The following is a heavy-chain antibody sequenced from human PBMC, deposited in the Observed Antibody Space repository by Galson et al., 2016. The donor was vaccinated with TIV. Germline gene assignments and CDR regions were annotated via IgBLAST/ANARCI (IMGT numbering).Heavy chain of an antibody. CDR1: GYSFTRYW. V-gene: IGHV5-10-1*01. Sequence: SGAEVKQPGESLRISCKGSGYSFTRYWINWVRQMPGKGLEWIGRIDPSDSYTNYSPSFQGHVTISVDKSVDTAYLQWSSLKASDTAIYYCARGVSSGSAWLDPWGQGTLVSVSS. CDR2: IDPSDSYT. CDR3: ARGVSSGSAWLDP. J-gene: IGHJ5*02. D-gene: IGHD3-10*01.